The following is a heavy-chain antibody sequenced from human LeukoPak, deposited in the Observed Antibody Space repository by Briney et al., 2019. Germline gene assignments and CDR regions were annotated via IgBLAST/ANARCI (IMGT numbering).Heavy chain of an antibody. D-gene: IGHD3-10*01. CDR2: ISGSGGST. J-gene: IGHJ4*02. CDR3: AKHRMVRGVITDYYFGY. V-gene: IGHV3-23*01. Sequence: GRSLRLSCAASGFTFSSYAMSWVRQAPGKGLEWVSVISGSGGSTYYADSVKGRFTISRDNSKNTLYLQMNSLRAEDTAVYYCAKHRMVRGVITDYYFGYWGQGTLVTVSS. CDR1: GFTFSSYA.